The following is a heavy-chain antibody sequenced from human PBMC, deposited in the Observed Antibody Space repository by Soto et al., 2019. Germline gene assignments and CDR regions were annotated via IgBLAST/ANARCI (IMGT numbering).Heavy chain of an antibody. CDR2: IYYSGST. CDR1: GCSISSYY. Sequence: XETLSLTCTVSGCSISSYYWSWIRQPPGKGLEWIGYIYYSGSTNYNPSLKSRVTISVDTSKNQFSLKLSSVTAADTAVYYCARTYSSSSHSPINWFDPWGQGTLVTVSS. CDR3: ARTYSSSSHSPINWFDP. V-gene: IGHV4-59*01. J-gene: IGHJ5*02. D-gene: IGHD6-6*01.